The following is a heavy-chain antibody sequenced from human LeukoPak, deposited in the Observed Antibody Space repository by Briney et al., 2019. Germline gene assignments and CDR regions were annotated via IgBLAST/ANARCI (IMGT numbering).Heavy chain of an antibody. V-gene: IGHV3-30-3*01. CDR2: ISYDGSNK. Sequence: PGGSLRLSCAASGFTFSSYAMHWVRQAPGKGLEWVAVISYDGSNKYYADSVKGRLTISRDNSKNTLYLQMNSLRAEDTAVYYCAREVGGFDYWGQGTLVTVSS. CDR1: GFTFSSYA. J-gene: IGHJ4*02. CDR3: AREVGGFDY. D-gene: IGHD3-16*01.